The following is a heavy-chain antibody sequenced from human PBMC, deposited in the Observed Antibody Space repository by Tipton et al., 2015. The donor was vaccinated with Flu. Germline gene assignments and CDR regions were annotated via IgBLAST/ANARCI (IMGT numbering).Heavy chain of an antibody. D-gene: IGHD5-18*01. Sequence: SLRLSCAASGYTFSSYSMNWVRQAPGKGLEWVSSISSSSSYIYYADSVKGRFTISRDNAKNSLYLQMNSLRAEDTAVYYCAKAIQLWLLPLTFDYWGQGTLVTVSS. CDR1: GYTFSSYS. CDR2: ISSSSSYI. CDR3: AKAIQLWLLPLTFDY. J-gene: IGHJ4*02. V-gene: IGHV3-21*04.